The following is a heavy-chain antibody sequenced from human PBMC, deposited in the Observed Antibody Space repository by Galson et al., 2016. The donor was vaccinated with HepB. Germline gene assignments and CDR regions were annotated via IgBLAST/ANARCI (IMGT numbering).Heavy chain of an antibody. CDR1: GGSISSSGYY. CDR2: IFYSGST. J-gene: IGHJ4*02. D-gene: IGHD3-3*01. V-gene: IGHV4-39*01. Sequence: SETLSLTCTVSGGSISSSGYYWGWIRQPPGKGLEWIGNIFYSGSTNYNPSPKSRVTMSVDTSTNQFSLTLSSVTAADTAVYYCARYVRATRGSWSGYNFDYWGQGILVTVSS. CDR3: ARYVRATRGSWSGYNFDY.